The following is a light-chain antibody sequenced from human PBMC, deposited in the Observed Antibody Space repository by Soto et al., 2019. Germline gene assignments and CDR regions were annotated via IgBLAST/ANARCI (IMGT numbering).Light chain of an antibody. CDR1: SSDVGRYDY. CDR3: ASYTTSSTV. CDR2: DVY. V-gene: IGLV2-14*03. J-gene: IGLJ3*02. Sequence: QSVLTQPASVSGSPGQSITISCTGTSSDVGRYDYVSWYQQHPGEVPKLILYDVYNRPSGVSYRFSGSKSGNTASLTISGLQAKDEADYYCASYTTSSTVLGGGTKLTVL.